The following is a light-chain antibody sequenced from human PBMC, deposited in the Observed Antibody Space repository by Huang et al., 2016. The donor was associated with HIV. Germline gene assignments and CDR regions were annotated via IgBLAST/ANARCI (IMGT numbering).Light chain of an antibody. CDR1: QTFLYSSNNETY. J-gene: IGKJ4*01. CDR3: QQYYSTPT. Sequence: DIVMTQSPDSLAVALGGRVTINCKSSQTFLYSSNNETYLAWYQQRPRQPPRLLIHGAAAREAGVPERFSGSWCETDCTLTISGLQAEDVAVYYCQQYYSTPTFGGGTKVEI. V-gene: IGKV4-1*01. CDR2: GAA.